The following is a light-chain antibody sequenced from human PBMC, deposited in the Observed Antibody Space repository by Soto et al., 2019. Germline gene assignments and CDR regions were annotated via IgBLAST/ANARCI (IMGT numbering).Light chain of an antibody. CDR1: SGDVGGYNY. V-gene: IGLV2-14*01. Sequence: QSVLTQPASVSGSPGQSITISCTGTSGDVGGYNYVSWYQQHPGKAPKLMIYEVSDRPSGVSNRFSGSKSGNTASLTISGLQAEDEADYYCSSYTSSSVWVFGGGTKLTVL. CDR3: SSYTSSSVWV. J-gene: IGLJ3*02. CDR2: EVS.